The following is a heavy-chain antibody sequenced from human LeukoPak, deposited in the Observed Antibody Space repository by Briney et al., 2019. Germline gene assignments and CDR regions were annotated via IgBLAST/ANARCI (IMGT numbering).Heavy chain of an antibody. CDR1: GFTFSSYA. J-gene: IGHJ4*02. Sequence: PGGSLGLSCTASGFTFSSYAMSWVRQAPGKGLEWVSVISGSGGSTYYGASVKGRFTISRGNSKNTLYLQMNSLRAEETAVYYCAKARRYSAPPIDYWGQGTLVTVSS. CDR2: ISGSGGST. V-gene: IGHV3-23*01. CDR3: AKARRYSAPPIDY. D-gene: IGHD3-9*01.